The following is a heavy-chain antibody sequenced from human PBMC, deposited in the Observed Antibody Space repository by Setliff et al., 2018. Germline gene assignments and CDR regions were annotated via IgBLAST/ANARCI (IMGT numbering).Heavy chain of an antibody. CDR2: ISGDGGST. J-gene: IGHJ4*02. V-gene: IGHV3-23*01. CDR3: AKYLVATRGFDY. CDR1: GFTFTTYG. D-gene: IGHD1-26*01. Sequence: PGGSLRLSCAASGFTFTTYGMSWVRQAPGKGLEWVSGISGDGGSTYYADSVKGRFTISRDNAKNSLYLQMNSLRAEDTAVYYCAKYLVATRGFDYWGQGTLVTVSS.